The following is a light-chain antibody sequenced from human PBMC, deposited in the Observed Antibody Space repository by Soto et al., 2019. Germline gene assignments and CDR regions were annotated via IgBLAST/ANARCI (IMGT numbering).Light chain of an antibody. Sequence: QPLLTQPRSGSGTPGQSVTISCTGTSCDVGGYNYVSWYQQHPGKAPKLMIYDVSKRPSGVPDRFSGSKSGNTASLTISGLQAEDEADYYCCSYAGSYTYIFGTGTKVTVL. CDR3: CSYAGSYTYI. J-gene: IGLJ1*01. CDR1: SCDVGGYNY. V-gene: IGLV2-11*01. CDR2: DVS.